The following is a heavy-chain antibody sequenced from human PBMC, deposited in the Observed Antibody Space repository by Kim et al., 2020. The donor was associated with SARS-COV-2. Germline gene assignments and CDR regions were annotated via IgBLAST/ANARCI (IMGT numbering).Heavy chain of an antibody. CDR1: GGSISSYY. V-gene: IGHV4-59*13. Sequence: SETLSLTCTVSGGSISSYYWSWIRQPPGKGLEWIGYIYYSGSTNYNPSLKSRVTISVDTSKNQFSLKLSSVTAADTAVHYCARDLRGEYSSGWSWDWYFDLWGRGTLVTVSS. CDR2: IYYSGST. CDR3: ARDLRGEYSSGWSWDWYFDL. J-gene: IGHJ2*01. D-gene: IGHD6-19*01.